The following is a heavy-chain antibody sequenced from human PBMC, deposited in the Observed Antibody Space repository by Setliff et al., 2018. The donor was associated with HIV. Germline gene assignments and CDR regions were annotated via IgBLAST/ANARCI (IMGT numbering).Heavy chain of an antibody. Sequence: SETLSLTCAVYGGPLSGYFWSWIRQSPGKGLEWIGEISFSGTTNYNPSLKSRVTISIDTAKNQFSLNLNSVTATDTAVYYCARGLPLRDGFNHRALDIWGHGTRVTVSS. D-gene: IGHD2-15*01. CDR1: GGPLSGYF. V-gene: IGHV4-34*01. CDR3: ARGLPLRDGFNHRALDI. CDR2: ISFSGTT. J-gene: IGHJ3*02.